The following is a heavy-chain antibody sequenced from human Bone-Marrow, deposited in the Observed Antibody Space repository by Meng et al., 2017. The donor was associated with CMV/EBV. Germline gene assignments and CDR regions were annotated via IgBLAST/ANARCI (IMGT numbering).Heavy chain of an antibody. CDR3: ARPRGLRRLYGWGNWFDP. V-gene: IGHV1-8*01. Sequence: ASVKVSCKASGYTFTSYDINWVRQATGQGLEWMGWMNPNSGNTGYAQKFQGRVTMTRNTSISTAYMELSSLRSEDTAVYYCARPRGLRRLYGWGNWFDPWGQGTLVTGAS. CDR2: MNPNSGNT. J-gene: IGHJ5*02. D-gene: IGHD5-12*01. CDR1: GYTFTSYD.